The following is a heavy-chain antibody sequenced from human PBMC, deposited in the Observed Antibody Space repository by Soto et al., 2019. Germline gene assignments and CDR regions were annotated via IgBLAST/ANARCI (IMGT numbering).Heavy chain of an antibody. Sequence: ASVKVSCKVSGYTLTELSMHWVRQAPGKGLEWMGGFDPEDGETIYAQKFQGRVTMTEDTSTDTAYMGLSSLRSEDTAVYYCATLAHVGSGSYYTSSGFDPWGQGTLVTVSS. J-gene: IGHJ5*02. CDR3: ATLAHVGSGSYYTSSGFDP. CDR1: GYTLTELS. D-gene: IGHD3-10*01. V-gene: IGHV1-24*01. CDR2: FDPEDGET.